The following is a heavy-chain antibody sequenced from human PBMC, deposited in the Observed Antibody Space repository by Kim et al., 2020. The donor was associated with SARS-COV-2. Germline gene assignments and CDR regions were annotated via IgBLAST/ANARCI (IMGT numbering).Heavy chain of an antibody. CDR1: GFTFSSYA. J-gene: IGHJ6*02. CDR3: ARASEDIVVVVAATRGYYGKDV. CDR2: ISYDGSNK. D-gene: IGHD2-15*01. Sequence: GGSLRLSCAASGFTFSSYAMHWVRQAPGKGLEWVAVISYDGSNKYYADSVKGRFTISRDNSKNTLYLQMNSLRAEDTAVYYCARASEDIVVVVAATRGYYGKDVWGQGTTVTVSS. V-gene: IGHV3-30*04.